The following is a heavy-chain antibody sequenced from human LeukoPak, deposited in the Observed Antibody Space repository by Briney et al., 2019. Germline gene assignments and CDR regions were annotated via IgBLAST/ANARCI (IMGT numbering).Heavy chain of an antibody. CDR3: ARTAGDLDY. J-gene: IGHJ4*02. D-gene: IGHD3-10*01. V-gene: IGHV1-8*01. CDR1: GYTFTNYD. CDR2: MNPKSGNT. Sequence: ASVKVSCKASGYTFTNYDINWVRHATAQGLEWMGWMNPKSGNTGFAQKFQGRVSMTRSSSIGTAYMELSSLTFEDTAVYYCARTAGDLDYWGQGTLVTVSS.